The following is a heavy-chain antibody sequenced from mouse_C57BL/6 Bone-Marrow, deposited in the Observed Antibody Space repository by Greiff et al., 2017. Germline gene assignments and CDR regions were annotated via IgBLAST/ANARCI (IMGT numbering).Heavy chain of an antibody. CDR1: GYSITSGYY. D-gene: IGHD2-14*01. J-gene: IGHJ4*01. CDR3: ASRVRLDYYAMDY. CDR2: ISYDGSN. V-gene: IGHV3-6*01. Sequence: EVKLMESGPGLVKPSQSLSLTCSVTGYSITSGYYWNWIRQFPGNKLEWMGYISYDGSNNYNPSLKNRISITRDTSKNQFFLKLNSVTTYDTATYYCASRVRLDYYAMDYWGQGTSVTVSS.